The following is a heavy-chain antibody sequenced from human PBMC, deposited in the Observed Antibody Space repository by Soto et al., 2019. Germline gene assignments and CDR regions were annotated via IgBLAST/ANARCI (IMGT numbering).Heavy chain of an antibody. CDR3: ARDRPLEQWLVRESFRDY. J-gene: IGHJ4*02. CDR2: ISAYNGNT. CDR1: GYTFTSHG. Sequence: QVQLVQSGAEVKKPGASVKVSCKASGYTFTSHGISWVRQAPGQGLEWMGWISAYNGNTNYAQKLQGRVTMTTDTSTSTAYRELRSLRSDDTAVYYCARDRPLEQWLVRESFRDYWCQGTLVTVSS. V-gene: IGHV1-18*04. D-gene: IGHD6-19*01.